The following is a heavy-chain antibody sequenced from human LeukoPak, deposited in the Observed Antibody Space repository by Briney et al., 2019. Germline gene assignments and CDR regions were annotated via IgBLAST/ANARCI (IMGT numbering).Heavy chain of an antibody. CDR3: ARDGYNYEDLNWFDP. CDR2: IYTSGST. D-gene: IGHD5-24*01. Sequence: SETLSLTCTVSGGSISFYYWSWIRQPAGKGLEWIGRIYTSGSTDHNPSLKSRVTMSVDTSKNQFSLKLSSVTAADTAVYYCARDGYNYEDLNWFDPWGQGTLVTVSS. J-gene: IGHJ5*02. CDR1: GGSISFYY. V-gene: IGHV4-4*07.